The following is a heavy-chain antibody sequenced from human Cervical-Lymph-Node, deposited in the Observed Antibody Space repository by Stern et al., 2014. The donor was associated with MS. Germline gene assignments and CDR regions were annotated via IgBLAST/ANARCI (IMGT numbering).Heavy chain of an antibody. CDR3: ARHYGYYFDF. V-gene: IGHV5-51*01. D-gene: IGHD4-17*01. CDR2: IYPDDSDT. Sequence: VQLVQSGVEVKKPGESLKISCKVSENIFSNFWIGWVRQMPGKGLEYVGIIYPDDSDTKYSPSFEGQVTISADKSINPAYLHWSSLKASDTAIYYCARHYGYYFDFWGQGTLVTVSS. J-gene: IGHJ4*02. CDR1: ENIFSNFW.